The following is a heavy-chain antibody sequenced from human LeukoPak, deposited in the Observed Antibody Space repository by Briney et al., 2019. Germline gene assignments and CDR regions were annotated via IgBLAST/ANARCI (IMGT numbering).Heavy chain of an antibody. CDR2: ICYGGST. CDR1: GDSISSYNHY. V-gene: IGHV4-39*01. CDR3: ARMMYGNGWNRYYFDY. D-gene: IGHD6-19*01. Sequence: SETLSLTCTVSGDSISSYNHYWGWIRQPPGKGLEWPGSICYGGSTHDNPSLKSRVTISVDTSKNQFSLRVTSATAADTAVYYCARMMYGNGWNRYYFDYWGQGTLVTVSS. J-gene: IGHJ4*02.